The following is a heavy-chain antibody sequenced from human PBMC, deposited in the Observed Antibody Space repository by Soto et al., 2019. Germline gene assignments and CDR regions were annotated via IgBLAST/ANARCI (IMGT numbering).Heavy chain of an antibody. CDR1: GGSVSSGSDY. Sequence: QVQLQESGPGLVKPSETLSLTCTVSGGSVSSGSDYWSWIRQPPGKGLEWIGFIYYIGSTNYNPSLKSRVTISLDTSKNQFSLKLSSVTAADTVVYYCARGDRYGGNAEIDYWGQGTLVTVSS. J-gene: IGHJ4*02. V-gene: IGHV4-61*01. CDR2: IYYIGST. D-gene: IGHD4-17*01. CDR3: ARGDRYGGNAEIDY.